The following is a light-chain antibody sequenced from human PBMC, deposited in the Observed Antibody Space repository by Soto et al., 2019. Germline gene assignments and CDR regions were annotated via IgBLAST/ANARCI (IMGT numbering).Light chain of an antibody. V-gene: IGLV1-51*01. CDR1: SSNIGNNY. CDR2: DNN. J-gene: IGLJ2*01. Sequence: QSVLTQPPSVSAAPGHKVTISCSGSSSNIGNNYVSWYQQLPGTAPKLLIYDNNRRPSGIPDRFSGSKSGTSATLGITGLQTGDEAVYYCGTWDSSLSAVVFGGGTKLTVL. CDR3: GTWDSSLSAVV.